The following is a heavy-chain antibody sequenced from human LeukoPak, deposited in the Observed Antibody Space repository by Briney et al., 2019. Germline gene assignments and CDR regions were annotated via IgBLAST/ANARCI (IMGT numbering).Heavy chain of an antibody. J-gene: IGHJ4*02. D-gene: IGHD3-9*01. CDR2: XXHSGST. CDR3: ARGRSTYYDILTGCLFDY. CDR1: GGSFSGYY. Sequence: SETLSLTCAVYGGSFSGYYWSWIRQPPGKGLEXXXXXXHSGSTNYNPSLKSRVTISVDTSKNQFSLKLSSVTAADTAVYYCARGRSTYYDILTGCLFDYWGQGTLVTVSS. V-gene: IGHV4-34*01.